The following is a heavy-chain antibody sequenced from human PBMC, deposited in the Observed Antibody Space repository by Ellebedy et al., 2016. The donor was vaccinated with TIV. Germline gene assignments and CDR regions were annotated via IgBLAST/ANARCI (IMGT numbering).Heavy chain of an antibody. D-gene: IGHD1-26*01. Sequence: SETLSLTXTVSGYSISSGYYWGWIRQPPGKGLEWIGSIYHSGSTYYNPSLKSRVTISVDTSKNQFSLKLSSVTAADTAVYYCARAGSGSYGFFDYWGQGTLVTVSS. J-gene: IGHJ4*02. CDR3: ARAGSGSYGFFDY. CDR2: IYHSGST. V-gene: IGHV4-38-2*02. CDR1: GYSISSGYY.